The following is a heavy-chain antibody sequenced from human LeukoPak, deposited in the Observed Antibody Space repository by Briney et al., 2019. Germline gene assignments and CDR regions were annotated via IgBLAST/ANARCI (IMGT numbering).Heavy chain of an antibody. CDR2: INHSGST. Sequence: GSLRLSCAASGFSLSSHWMSWVRQAPGKGLEWVGEINHSGSTTYTPSLKSRVTISVDTSKNQFSLKLSSVTAADTAVYYCARAGGWYAEDYYGMDVWGQGTTVTVSS. D-gene: IGHD6-19*01. J-gene: IGHJ6*02. V-gene: IGHV4-34*01. CDR1: GFSLSSHW. CDR3: ARAGGWYAEDYYGMDV.